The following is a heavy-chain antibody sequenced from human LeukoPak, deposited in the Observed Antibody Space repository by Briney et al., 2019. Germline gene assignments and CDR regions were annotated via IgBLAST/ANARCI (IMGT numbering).Heavy chain of an antibody. CDR2: ISGSSSTI. J-gene: IGHJ4*02. CDR3: ARSLLLGTSVDY. Sequence: GGSLRLSCAASGFTFSSFSMNWVREAPGKGLEWVSYISGSSSTIYYADSVKGRFTISRDNAKNSLYLQMNSLRDEDTAVYYCARSLLLGTSVDYWGQGTLVTVSS. V-gene: IGHV3-48*02. CDR1: GFTFSSFS. D-gene: IGHD3-22*01.